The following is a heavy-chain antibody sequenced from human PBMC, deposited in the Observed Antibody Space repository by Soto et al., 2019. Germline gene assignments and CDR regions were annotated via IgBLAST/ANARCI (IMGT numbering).Heavy chain of an antibody. V-gene: IGHV3-30*19. J-gene: IGHJ4*02. CDR3: ARNEGGYCSSTSCYGFDY. CDR1: GFTFSSYG. D-gene: IGHD2-2*01. CDR2: IWYDGSNK. Sequence: GGSLRLSCAASGFTFSSYGMHWVRQAPGKGLEWVAVIWYDGSNKYYADSVKGRFTISRDNSKNTLYLQMNSLRAEDTAVYYCARNEGGYCSSTSCYGFDYWGQGTLVTVSS.